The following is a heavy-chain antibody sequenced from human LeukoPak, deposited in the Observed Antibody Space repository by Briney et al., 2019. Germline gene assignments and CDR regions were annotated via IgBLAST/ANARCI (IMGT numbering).Heavy chain of an antibody. Sequence: GGSLRLSCAASGFTVSSNYMSWVRQAPGKGLEWVSIIYSGGSTFYADSVKGRFTISRDNSKNTLYLQMNSLRAEDTALYYCARVGIYGDYNRYFDYWGQGTLVTVSS. V-gene: IGHV3-53*01. CDR1: GFTVSSNY. CDR2: IYSGGST. D-gene: IGHD4-17*01. CDR3: ARVGIYGDYNRYFDY. J-gene: IGHJ4*02.